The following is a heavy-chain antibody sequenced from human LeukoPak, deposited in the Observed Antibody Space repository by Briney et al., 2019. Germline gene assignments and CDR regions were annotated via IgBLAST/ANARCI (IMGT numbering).Heavy chain of an antibody. J-gene: IGHJ4*02. CDR3: AKEYSVRNQFDY. Sequence: GGSLRLSCAASGFTFSTYGMNWVRQAPGKGLEWVSAISAGGGNAYYADSVKGRFTISRDNSKNTLFLEMNSLRAEDTAVYYCAKEYSVRNQFDYWGQGTLVAVSS. V-gene: IGHV3-23*01. D-gene: IGHD1-14*01. CDR1: GFTFSTYG. CDR2: ISAGGGNA.